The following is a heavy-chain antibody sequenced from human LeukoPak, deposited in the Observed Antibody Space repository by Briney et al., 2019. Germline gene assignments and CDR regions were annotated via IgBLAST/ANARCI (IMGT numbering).Heavy chain of an antibody. D-gene: IGHD5-18*01. V-gene: IGHV4-34*01. CDR3: ARATGYSYGFRTIDFDY. J-gene: IGHJ4*02. Sequence: PSETLSLTCAVHGGSFSGYYWSWIRQPPGKGLGWIGEINHSGSTNYNPSLKSRVTISVDTSKNQFSLKLSSVTAADTAVYYCARATGYSYGFRTIDFDYWGQGTLVTVSS. CDR2: INHSGST. CDR1: GGSFSGYY.